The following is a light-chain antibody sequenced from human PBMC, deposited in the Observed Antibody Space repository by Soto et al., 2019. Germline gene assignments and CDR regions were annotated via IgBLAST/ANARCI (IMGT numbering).Light chain of an antibody. CDR3: QSYDSSLSGSV. CDR2: GNI. J-gene: IGLJ1*01. CDR1: SSNIGSNT. Sequence: QSVLTQPPSASGTPGQRVTISCSGSSSNIGSNTVNWYQQLPGAAPKLLIYGNINRPSGVPDRFSGSKSGTSASLAITGLRAEDEADYYCQSYDSSLSGSVFGTGTKVTVL. V-gene: IGLV1-40*01.